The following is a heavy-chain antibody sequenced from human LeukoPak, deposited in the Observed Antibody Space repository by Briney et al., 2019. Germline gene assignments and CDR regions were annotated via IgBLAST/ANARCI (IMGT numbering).Heavy chain of an antibody. CDR2: IIPIFGTA. V-gene: IGHV1-69*05. Sequence: ASVKVSCTASGGTFSSYAISWVRQAPGQGLEWMGGIIPIFGTANYAQKFQGRVTITTDESTSTAYMELSSLRSEDTAVYYCAVSYCSSTSCYAGPIDYWGQGTLVTVSS. D-gene: IGHD2-2*01. CDR1: GGTFSSYA. J-gene: IGHJ4*02. CDR3: AVSYCSSTSCYAGPIDY.